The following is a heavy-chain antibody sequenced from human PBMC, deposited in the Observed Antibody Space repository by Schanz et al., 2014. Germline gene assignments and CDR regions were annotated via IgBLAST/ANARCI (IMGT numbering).Heavy chain of an antibody. CDR3: AKAFRTTKYYGMDV. J-gene: IGHJ6*02. CDR2: ISSTGGST. D-gene: IGHD1-1*01. CDR1: GFSVSSNF. Sequence: EVQLVESGGGLVQPGGSLRLSCAASGFSVSSNFMTWVRQAPGKGLEWVSAISSTGGSTYYADSVKGRFTISRDNSKNTLSLLVNSLRGEDTATYYCAKAFRTTKYYGMDVWGQGTTVTVS. V-gene: IGHV3-23*04.